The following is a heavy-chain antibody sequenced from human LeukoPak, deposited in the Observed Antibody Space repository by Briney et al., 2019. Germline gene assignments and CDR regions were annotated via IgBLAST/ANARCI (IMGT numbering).Heavy chain of an antibody. D-gene: IGHD6-13*01. CDR1: GFTFSSYG. V-gene: IGHV3-23*01. Sequence: PGGTLRLSCAASGFTFSSYGMSWVRQAPGKGLEWVSAISGSGGSTYYADSVKGRFTISRDNSKNTLYLQMNSLRAEDAAVYYCARDTVSSSWYEVDYWGQGTLVTVSS. CDR2: ISGSGGST. J-gene: IGHJ4*02. CDR3: ARDTVSSSWYEVDY.